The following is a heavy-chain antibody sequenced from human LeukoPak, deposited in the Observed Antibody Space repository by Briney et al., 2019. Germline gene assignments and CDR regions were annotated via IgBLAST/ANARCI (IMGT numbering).Heavy chain of an antibody. J-gene: IGHJ4*02. Sequence: GGSLRLSCAVSGFTLSNYGMSWVRQAPGKGLEWVAGISGSGGSTNYADSVKGRLTISRDNRKNTLYLQMNSLRVEDTAVYFCAKRGVVTRVILVGFHKEAYYFDSWGQGALVAVSS. D-gene: IGHD3-22*01. CDR1: GFTLSNYG. V-gene: IGHV3-23*01. CDR2: ISGSGGST. CDR3: AKRGVVTRVILVGFHKEAYYFDS.